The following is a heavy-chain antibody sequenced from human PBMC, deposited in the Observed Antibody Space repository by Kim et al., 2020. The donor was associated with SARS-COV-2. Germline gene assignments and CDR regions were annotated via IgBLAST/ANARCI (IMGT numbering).Heavy chain of an antibody. D-gene: IGHD2-2*01. CDR3: ARGGSIVVVPAAMRSRNYYYYYGMDV. Sequence: ASVKVSCKASGYTFTSYYMHWVRQAPGQGLEWMGIINPSGGSTSYAQKFQGRVTMTRDTSTSTVYMELSSLRSEDTAVYYCARGGSIVVVPAAMRSRNYYYYYGMDVWGQGTTVTVSS. J-gene: IGHJ6*02. CDR1: GYTFTSYY. V-gene: IGHV1-46*01. CDR2: INPSGGST.